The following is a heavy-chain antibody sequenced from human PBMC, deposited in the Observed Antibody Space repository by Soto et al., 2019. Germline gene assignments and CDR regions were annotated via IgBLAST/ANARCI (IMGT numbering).Heavy chain of an antibody. Sequence: ASVKVSCKASVYTFTSYGISWVRQAPGQGLEWMGWISAYNGNTNYAQKLQGRVTMTTDTSTSTAYMELRSLRSDDTAVYYCAREYRGWSQFDPWGQGTLVTVSS. J-gene: IGHJ5*02. V-gene: IGHV1-18*01. CDR2: ISAYNGNT. D-gene: IGHD6-19*01. CDR1: VYTFTSYG. CDR3: AREYRGWSQFDP.